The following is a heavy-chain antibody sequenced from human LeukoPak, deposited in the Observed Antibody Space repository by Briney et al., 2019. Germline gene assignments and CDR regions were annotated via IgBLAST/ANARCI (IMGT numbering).Heavy chain of an antibody. D-gene: IGHD6-19*01. CDR1: GFSFSINA. CDR2: ISGIGDTL. CDR3: AKKNGGGWPTIFFDY. V-gene: IGHV3-23*01. Sequence: GGSLRLSCVASGFSFSINAMIWVRQAPGKGLEWVSGISGIGDTLFYSDPVKGRFTISRDNSKNTVYLQMNSLRVEDSAVYYCAKKNGGGWPTIFFDYWAREFWSPSPQ. J-gene: IGHJ4*02.